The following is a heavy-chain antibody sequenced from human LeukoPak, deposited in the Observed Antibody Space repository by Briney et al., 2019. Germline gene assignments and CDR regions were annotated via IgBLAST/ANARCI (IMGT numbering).Heavy chain of an antibody. J-gene: IGHJ4*02. CDR3: ARGASVGATGYFDY. CDR1: GYTFTGYY. V-gene: IGHV1-2*02. CDR2: INPNSGGT. D-gene: IGHD1-26*01. Sequence: ASVKVSCKASGYTFTGYYMHWVRQAPGQGLEWMGWINPNSGGTNYAQKFQGRVTMTRDTSISTAYMELSRLRSDDTAVYYCARGASVGATGYFDYWGQGTLVTVSS.